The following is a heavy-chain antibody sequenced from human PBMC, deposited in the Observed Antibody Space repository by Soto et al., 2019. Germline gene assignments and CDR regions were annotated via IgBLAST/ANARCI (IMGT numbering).Heavy chain of an antibody. Sequence: EVQLVESGGGLAQPGGSLRLSCVDSGFTFSSYWMSWVRQAPVKGLEWVGNIKQDGGGENYVDSVKGRFTISRDNAENSMYLQMNSLRVEDTAVYYCARIAASGRGWDVWGQGTTVVVSS. CDR2: IKQDGGGE. V-gene: IGHV3-7*01. D-gene: IGHD6-13*01. CDR1: GFTFSSYW. CDR3: ARIAASGRGWDV. J-gene: IGHJ6*02.